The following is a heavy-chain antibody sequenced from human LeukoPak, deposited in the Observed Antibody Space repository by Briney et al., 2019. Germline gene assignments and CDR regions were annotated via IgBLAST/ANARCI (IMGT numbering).Heavy chain of an antibody. Sequence: GASVKVSCKASGYTFTSYGISWVRQAPGQGLEWMGWISAYNGNTNYAQKLQGRVTMTTDTSTSTAYMELRSLRSDDTAVYYCARLYCSSTSCYGGPIDYWGQGTLVTVSS. CDR1: GYTFTSYG. CDR3: ARLYCSSTSCYGGPIDY. CDR2: ISAYNGNT. V-gene: IGHV1-18*01. J-gene: IGHJ4*02. D-gene: IGHD2-2*01.